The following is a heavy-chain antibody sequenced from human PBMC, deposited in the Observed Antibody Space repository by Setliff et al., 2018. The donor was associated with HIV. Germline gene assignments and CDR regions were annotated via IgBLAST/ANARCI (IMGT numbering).Heavy chain of an antibody. CDR3: ARGPKPGLLDLTWFDS. D-gene: IGHD3-9*01. Sequence: KPSETLSLTCAVYSGSFTGYYWSWIRQPAGRGLEWIGHRYTTGSTSYNPSLKSRVTISVDTSKNQFSLKLSSVTAADTAVYYCARGPKPGLLDLTWFDSWGQGTLVTVSS. J-gene: IGHJ5*01. CDR1: SGSFTGYY. V-gene: IGHV4-59*10. CDR2: RYTTGST.